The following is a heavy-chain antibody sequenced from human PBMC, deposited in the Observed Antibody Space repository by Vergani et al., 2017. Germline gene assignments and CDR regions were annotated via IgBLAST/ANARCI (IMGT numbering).Heavy chain of an antibody. V-gene: IGHV3-21*01. CDR1: GFTFSSYS. CDR3: ARHLYDILTGYHYGMDV. Sequence: EVQLVESGGGLVKPGGSLRLSCAASGFTFSSYSMNWVRQAPGKGLEWVSSISSSSSYIYYADSVKGRFTISRDNAKNSLYLQMNSLRAEDTAVYYCARHLYDILTGYHYGMDVWGQGTTVTVSS. J-gene: IGHJ6*02. CDR2: ISSSSSYI. D-gene: IGHD3-9*01.